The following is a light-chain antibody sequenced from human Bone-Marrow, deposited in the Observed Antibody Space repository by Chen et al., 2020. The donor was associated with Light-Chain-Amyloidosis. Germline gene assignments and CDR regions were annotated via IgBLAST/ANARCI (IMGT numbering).Light chain of an antibody. CDR3: QHSSTTPLT. V-gene: IGKV1-39*01. CDR2: GAS. Sequence: IQMTQPPSSLSASVGGRVTITDRASQSISSYLNWYQQKPGKAPKLLISGASSLQSGVPSRFIGSGSGTDFTLTISSLQPEYFATYYCQHSSTTPLTFGQGTEVDIK. CDR1: QSISSY. J-gene: IGKJ1*01.